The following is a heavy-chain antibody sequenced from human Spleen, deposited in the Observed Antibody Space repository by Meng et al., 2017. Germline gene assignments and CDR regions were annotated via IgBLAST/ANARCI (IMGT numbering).Heavy chain of an antibody. CDR3: ARVDHYESFGYKPTYFFDY. D-gene: IGHD3-22*01. CDR1: GYSFTNYG. Sequence: QVQLVQSGADVKKPGASVKVSCKASGYSFTNYGISWVRQAPGQGLEWMGRMNPNTGGTNFAQKFQGRVTMTKDTSVSTAYMELSSLRSDDTAVYFCARVDHYESFGYKPTYFFDYWGQGTLVTVSS. CDR2: MNPNTGGT. J-gene: IGHJ4*02. V-gene: IGHV1-2*06.